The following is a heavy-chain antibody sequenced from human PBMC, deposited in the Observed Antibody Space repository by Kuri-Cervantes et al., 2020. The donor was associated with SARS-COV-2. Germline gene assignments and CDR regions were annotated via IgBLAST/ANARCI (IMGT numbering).Heavy chain of an antibody. V-gene: IGHV3-9*01. CDR2: ISWNSGNI. Sequence: SLRLSCAASGFTVSRNYMKWVRQAPGKGLEWVSGISWNSGNIDQADSVKGRFTISRDNAKSSLYLEMNSLRVEDTAFYYCAKDMWSDDRGHSHGGFDFWGQGALVTVSS. J-gene: IGHJ4*02. D-gene: IGHD5-18*01. CDR1: GFTVSRNY. CDR3: AKDMWSDDRGHSHGGFDF.